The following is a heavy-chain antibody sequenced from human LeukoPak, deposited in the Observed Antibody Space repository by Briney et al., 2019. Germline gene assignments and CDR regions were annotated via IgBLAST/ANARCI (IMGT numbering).Heavy chain of an antibody. V-gene: IGHV4-39*01. D-gene: IGHD4-17*01. J-gene: IGHJ3*02. CDR2: IYYSGST. Sequence: SETLSLTCTVSGGSSSSSSYYWGWIRQPPGKGLEWIGSIYYSGSTYYNPSLKSRVTISVDTSKNQFSLKLSSVTAADTAVYYCARHAASSDYGDYEDLDAFDIWGQGTMVTVSS. CDR1: GGSSSSSSYY. CDR3: ARHAASSDYGDYEDLDAFDI.